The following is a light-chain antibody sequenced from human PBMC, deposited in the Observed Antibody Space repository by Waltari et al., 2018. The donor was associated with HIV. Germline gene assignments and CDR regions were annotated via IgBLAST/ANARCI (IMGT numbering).Light chain of an antibody. CDR2: GAS. J-gene: IGKJ3*01. CDR3: QQNDYSPFN. V-gene: IGKV3D-7*01. Sequence: EIVLTQSPATLSLSPGERATISCRASHIVTSNYMSWYQQKPGRAPRLLIYGASIRASDIPARFIGSGSGTDFTLTIARLEPEDFAVYFCQQNDYSPFNFGPGTKV. CDR1: HIVTSNY.